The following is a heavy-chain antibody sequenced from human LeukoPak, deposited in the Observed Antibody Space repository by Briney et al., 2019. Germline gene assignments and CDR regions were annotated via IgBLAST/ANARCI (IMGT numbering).Heavy chain of an antibody. CDR3: AKPHASGIYLPYDN. J-gene: IGHJ4*02. D-gene: IGHD3-10*01. CDR2: ITPNGGFA. Sequence: QSGGSLRLSCAASGFLFSDCTMSWLRQAPGEGLQWVSAITPNGGFATYAESVKGRFIISRDNSRNTLYLQMNSLRAEDTAVYYCAKPHASGIYLPYDNWGQETPVTVSS. V-gene: IGHV3-23*01. CDR1: GFLFSDCT.